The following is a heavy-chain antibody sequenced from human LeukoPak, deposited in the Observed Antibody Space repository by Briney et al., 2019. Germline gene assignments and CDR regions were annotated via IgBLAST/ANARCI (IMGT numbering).Heavy chain of an antibody. J-gene: IGHJ4*02. V-gene: IGHV4-59*01. CDR2: IYYSGST. Sequence: PSETLSLTCTVSGGSISSYYWSWIRQPPGKGLEWIGYIYYSGSTNYNPSLKGRVTISVDTSKNQFSLKLSSVTAADTAVYYCARRHITIFGVVMDYWGQGTLVTVSS. CDR1: GGSISSYY. CDR3: ARRHITIFGVVMDY. D-gene: IGHD3-3*01.